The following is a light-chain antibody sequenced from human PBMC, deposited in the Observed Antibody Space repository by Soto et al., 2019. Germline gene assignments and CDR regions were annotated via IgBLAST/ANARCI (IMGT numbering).Light chain of an antibody. CDR3: MQTLQTPGWT. Sequence: EIVMTQSPLSLPVTPGEPASISCRSSQSLLHSNGYNYLDWYLQKPGQSPQLLIYLGSNRASGVPDRFSGSGSGTDFTLKISRVEAEDVGLYYCMQTLQTPGWTFGQGTKVEIK. J-gene: IGKJ1*01. V-gene: IGKV2-28*01. CDR1: QSLLHSNGYNY. CDR2: LGS.